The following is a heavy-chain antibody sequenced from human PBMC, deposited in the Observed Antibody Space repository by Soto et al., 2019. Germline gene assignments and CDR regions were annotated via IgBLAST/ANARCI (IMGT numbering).Heavy chain of an antibody. CDR2: IIPIFGTA. CDR1: GGTFSSYA. D-gene: IGHD2-21*02. J-gene: IGHJ4*02. V-gene: IGHV1-69*13. Sequence: SVKVSCKASGGTFSSYAISWVRQAPGQGLEWMGGIIPIFGTANYAQKFQGRVTITAHESTSTAYMELSSLRSEDTAVYYCARTAYCGGDCYYFDYWGQGTLVTVSS. CDR3: ARTAYCGGDCYYFDY.